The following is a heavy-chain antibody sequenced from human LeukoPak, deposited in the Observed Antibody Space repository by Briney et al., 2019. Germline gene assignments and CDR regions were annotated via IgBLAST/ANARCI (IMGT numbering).Heavy chain of an antibody. J-gene: IGHJ5*02. V-gene: IGHV3-21*01. D-gene: IGHD3-10*01. CDR3: AKDPFERYYGSGSYMLT. CDR1: GFTFSSYS. Sequence: GGSLRLSCAASGFTFSSYSMNWVRQAPGKGLEWVSSISTSSSYIYYADSVKGRFTISRDNAKNSLYLQMNSLRAEDTALYYCAKDPFERYYGSGSYMLTWGQGTLVTVSS. CDR2: ISTSSSYI.